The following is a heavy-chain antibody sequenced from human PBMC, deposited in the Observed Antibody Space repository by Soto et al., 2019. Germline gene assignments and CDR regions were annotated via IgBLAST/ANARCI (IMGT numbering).Heavy chain of an antibody. CDR2: MFYSGST. CDR3: ERDNGYGHFDS. J-gene: IGHJ4*02. D-gene: IGHD5-12*01. CDR1: GASISSGRSY. V-gene: IGHV4-31*03. Sequence: SETLSLTCTVSGASISSGRSYWSWIRQHPGKGLEWIGYMFYSGSTYYHPSLKSRVNISADTSKNQFSLRLTSVTPADTAVYYCERDNGYGHFDSWGQGTLVTVSS.